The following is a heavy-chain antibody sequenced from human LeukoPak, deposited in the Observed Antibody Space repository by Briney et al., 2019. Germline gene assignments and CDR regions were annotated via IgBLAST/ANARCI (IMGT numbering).Heavy chain of an antibody. Sequence: SETLSLTCTVSGDSISSYYWSWIRQPPGKGLEWIGYIYTSGGTNYIPSLKDRVTISIDTSKNQFSLKLSSVTAADSAVYYCARLTRLSTSPDRYYLDYWGQGTLVTVSS. J-gene: IGHJ4*02. CDR1: GDSISSYY. CDR3: ARLTRLSTSPDRYYLDY. CDR2: IYTSGGT. D-gene: IGHD6-6*01. V-gene: IGHV4-4*09.